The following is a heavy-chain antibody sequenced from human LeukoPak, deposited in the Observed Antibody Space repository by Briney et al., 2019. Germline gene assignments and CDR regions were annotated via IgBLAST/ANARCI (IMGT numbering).Heavy chain of an antibody. J-gene: IGHJ4*02. CDR3: ARDLPSYHQHRWSSGIDY. CDR1: GGSISSYY. CDR2: IYHSGST. D-gene: IGHD1-26*01. Sequence: KPSETLSLTCTVSGGSISSYYWSWIRQPPGKGLEWIGSIYHSGSTYYNPSLKSRVTISVDTSKNQFSLKLSSVTAADTAVYYCARDLPSYHQHRWSSGIDYWGQGTLVTVSS. V-gene: IGHV4-38-2*02.